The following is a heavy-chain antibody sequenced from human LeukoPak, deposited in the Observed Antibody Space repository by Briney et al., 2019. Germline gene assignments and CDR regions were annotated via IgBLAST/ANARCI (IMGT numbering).Heavy chain of an antibody. CDR3: ARDNTARDAFDI. Sequence: GGSLRLSCAASGFTFSSYWMHWVRQAPGKGLVWVSRINSDGSSTSYADSVKGRFTLSRDNAKNTLYLQMNGLRAVDTAVYCCARDNTARDAFDIWGQGTMVTVSS. CDR1: GFTFSSYW. J-gene: IGHJ3*02. D-gene: IGHD5-18*01. CDR2: INSDGSST. V-gene: IGHV3-74*01.